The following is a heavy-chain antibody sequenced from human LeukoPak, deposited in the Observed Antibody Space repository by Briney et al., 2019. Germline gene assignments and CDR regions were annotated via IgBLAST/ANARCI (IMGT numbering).Heavy chain of an antibody. Sequence: SVKVSCKASGGTFSSYAISWVRQAPGQGLEWMGRIIPIFGTANYAQKFQGRVTITTDESTSTAYMELSSLRSEDTAVHYCARLRGYSGYDLGDYFDYWGQGTLVTVSS. V-gene: IGHV1-69*05. D-gene: IGHD5-12*01. J-gene: IGHJ4*02. CDR3: ARLRGYSGYDLGDYFDY. CDR2: IIPIFGTA. CDR1: GGTFSSYA.